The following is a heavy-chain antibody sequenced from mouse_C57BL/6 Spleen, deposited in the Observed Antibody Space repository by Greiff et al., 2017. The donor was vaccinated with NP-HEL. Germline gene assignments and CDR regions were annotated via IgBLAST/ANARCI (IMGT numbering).Heavy chain of an antibody. D-gene: IGHD1-1*01. CDR3: AGLFTTLVATPMDY. Sequence: EVLLQQSVAELVRPGASVKLSCTASGFNIKNTYMHWVKQRPEQSLEWIGRIDPANGNTKYAPKFQGKATITADTSSNTAYLQLSSLTSNDTEIYYCAGLFTTLVATPMDYWSQEPSVTVSS. V-gene: IGHV14-3*01. J-gene: IGHJ4*01. CDR1: GFNIKNTY. CDR2: IDPANGNT.